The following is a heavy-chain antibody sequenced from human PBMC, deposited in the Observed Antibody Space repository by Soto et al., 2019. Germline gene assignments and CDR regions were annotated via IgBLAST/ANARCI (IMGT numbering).Heavy chain of an antibody. CDR2: IYYSGST. CDR1: GGSISSSSYY. V-gene: IGHV4-39*01. Sequence: SETLSLTCTVSGGSISSSSYYWGWIRQPPGKGLEWIGSIYYSGSTYYNPSLKSRVTISVDTSKNQFSLKLSSVTAADTAVYYCATLPYYDFWSGPSGGQGTLVTVSS. CDR3: ATLPYYDFWSGPS. J-gene: IGHJ4*02. D-gene: IGHD3-3*01.